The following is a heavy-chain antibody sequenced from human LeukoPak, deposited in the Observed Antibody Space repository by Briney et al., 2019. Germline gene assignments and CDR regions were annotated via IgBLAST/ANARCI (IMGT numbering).Heavy chain of an antibody. CDR2: IYHIGST. D-gene: IGHD1-14*01. CDR3: AHTRASSDGMGWFDP. V-gene: IGHV4-4*02. J-gene: IGHJ5*02. CDR1: GGSISSSDW. Sequence: SETLSLTCAVSGGSISSSDWWSWVRQPPGKGLEWLGEIYHIGSTNYNPSLKSRVTISVDTSKNQFSLKLSSVTAADTAVYYCAHTRASSDGMGWFDPWGQGTLVTVSS.